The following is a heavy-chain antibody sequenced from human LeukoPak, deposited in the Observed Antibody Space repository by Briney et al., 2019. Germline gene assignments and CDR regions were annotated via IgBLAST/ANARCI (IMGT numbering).Heavy chain of an antibody. Sequence: GRSLRLSCAASGFTFSSYAMHWVRQAPGKGLEWVAVISYDGSNKYYADPVKGRFTISRDNSKNTLYLQMNSLRAEDTAVYYCARGDYYDSSGYRKIDYWGQGTLVTVSS. D-gene: IGHD3-22*01. CDR1: GFTFSSYA. J-gene: IGHJ4*02. V-gene: IGHV3-30-3*01. CDR3: ARGDYYDSSGYRKIDY. CDR2: ISYDGSNK.